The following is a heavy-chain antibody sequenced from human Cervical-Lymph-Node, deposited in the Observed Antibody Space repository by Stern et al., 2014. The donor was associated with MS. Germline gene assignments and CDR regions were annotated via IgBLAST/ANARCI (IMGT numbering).Heavy chain of an antibody. D-gene: IGHD6-13*01. CDR1: GFKFDDYA. CDR3: VKYVDSTAAVSFDS. V-gene: IGHV3-9*01. Sequence: EVKLVESGGGLTQPGRSLRLSCAASGFKFDDYAMNWVRQAQGKGLEWLSGISWNSSGVAYADSVKGRFAIYRDNAEKSLYLQMNNLRPEDAALYFCVKYVDSTAAVSFDSWGQGTLVTVSS. J-gene: IGHJ4*02. CDR2: ISWNSSGV.